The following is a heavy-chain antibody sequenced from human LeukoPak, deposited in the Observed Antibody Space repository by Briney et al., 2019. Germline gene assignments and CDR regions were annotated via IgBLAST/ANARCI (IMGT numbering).Heavy chain of an antibody. J-gene: IGHJ5*02. CDR3: AREIAVAVFDP. D-gene: IGHD6-19*01. CDR1: GGSISSSSYY. CDR2: IYYSGST. V-gene: IGHV4-39*07. Sequence: SETLSLTCTVSGGSISSSSYYWGWIRQPPGKGLEWIGSIYYSGSTYYNPSLKSRVTISVDTSKNQFSLKLSSVTAADTAVYYCAREIAVAVFDPWGQGTLVTVSS.